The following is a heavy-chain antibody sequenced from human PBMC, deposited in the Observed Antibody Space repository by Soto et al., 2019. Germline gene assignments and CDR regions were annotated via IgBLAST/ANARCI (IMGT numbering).Heavy chain of an antibody. CDR2: IDYSGST. J-gene: IGHJ6*02. CDR1: GDSISNIDYY. Sequence: SDTLSLTFTVSGDSISNIDYYWNWIRQSPGKGLEWIASIDYSGSTYYNPSLKSRVVISADTSKNLFSLKLRSVTAADTALYFCARDGNYYYGFDXWGQGTTVTVS. V-gene: IGHV4-30-4*02. CDR3: ARDGNYYYGFDX.